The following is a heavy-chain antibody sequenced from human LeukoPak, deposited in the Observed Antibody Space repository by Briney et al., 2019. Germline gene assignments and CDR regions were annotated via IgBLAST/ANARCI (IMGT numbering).Heavy chain of an antibody. J-gene: IGHJ5*02. CDR3: AKSLSRRGGLS. V-gene: IGHV3-30*18. CDR1: GFVLSSYA. D-gene: IGHD3-10*01. Sequence: GRSLRHSCAASGFVLSSYAMHWVRQAPDNGLEWVAVISYDGTYTDSADSVKGRFTFSRDNSKNTLYLQMNSLRAEDTAIYYCAKSLSRRGGLSWGQGTLVTVSS. CDR2: ISYDGTYT.